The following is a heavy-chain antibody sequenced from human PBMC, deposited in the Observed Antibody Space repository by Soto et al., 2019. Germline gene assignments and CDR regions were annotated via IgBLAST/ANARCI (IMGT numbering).Heavy chain of an antibody. J-gene: IGHJ4*02. Sequence: SETLSLTCTVSGGSISSSSYYWGWIRQPPGKGLEWIGGIYYSGSTYYNPSLKSRVTISVDTSKNQFSLKLSSVTAADTAVYYCARHLYSYVGGVYYFDYWGQGTLVTVSS. CDR2: IYYSGST. CDR3: ARHLYSYVGGVYYFDY. D-gene: IGHD5-18*01. CDR1: GGSISSSSYY. V-gene: IGHV4-39*01.